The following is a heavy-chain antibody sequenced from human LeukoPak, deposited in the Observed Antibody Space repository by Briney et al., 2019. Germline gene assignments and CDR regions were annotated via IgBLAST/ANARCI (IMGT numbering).Heavy chain of an antibody. Sequence: GGSLRLSCAASGFTFSNAWMSWVRQAPGKGLEWVGRIKGKTDGGTTDYAAPVKGRFTISRDDSKNTLYLQMNSLKTEDTAVYYCTTSYYGDYIDYWGQGTLVTVSS. D-gene: IGHD4-17*01. CDR1: GFTFSNAW. CDR3: TTSYYGDYIDY. CDR2: IKGKTDGGTT. J-gene: IGHJ4*02. V-gene: IGHV3-15*01.